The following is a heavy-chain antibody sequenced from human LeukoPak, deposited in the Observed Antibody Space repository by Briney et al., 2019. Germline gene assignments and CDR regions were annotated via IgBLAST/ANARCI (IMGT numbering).Heavy chain of an antibody. D-gene: IGHD3-10*01. CDR3: ARGIMVPHTDY. Sequence: PSETLSLTCTVSGGSISSYYWSWIRQPPGKGLESIGYIYYSGSTNYNPSLKSRVTISVDTSKNQFSLKLSSVTAADTAVYYCARGIMVPHTDYWGQGTLVTVSS. J-gene: IGHJ4*02. CDR1: GGSISSYY. V-gene: IGHV4-59*01. CDR2: IYYSGST.